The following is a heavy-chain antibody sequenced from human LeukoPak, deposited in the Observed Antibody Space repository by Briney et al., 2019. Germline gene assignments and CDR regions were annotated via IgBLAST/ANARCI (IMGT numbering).Heavy chain of an antibody. CDR3: ARPPSDREYSGYDYRFTFDI. CDR1: GYTFTSYY. V-gene: IGHV1-46*01. CDR2: INPSGGST. D-gene: IGHD5-12*01. Sequence: ASVKVSCKASGYTFTSYYMHWVRQAPGQGLEWMGIINPSGGSTSYAQKFQGRVTMTRDMSTSTVYMELSSLISDDTAVYYCARPPSDREYSGYDYRFTFDIWGQGTMVTVSS. J-gene: IGHJ3*02.